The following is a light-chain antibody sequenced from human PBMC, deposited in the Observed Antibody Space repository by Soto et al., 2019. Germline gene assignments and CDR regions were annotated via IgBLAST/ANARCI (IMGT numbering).Light chain of an antibody. CDR1: SSDVGNYNL. CDR2: EVT. J-gene: IGLJ1*01. V-gene: IGLV2-23*02. Sequence: QSVLTQPASVSGSPGQSITISCTGTSSDVGNYNLVSWYQQHPGKAPKLMIYEVTKRPSGVSDRFSGSKSGNTASLTISGLQVEDEADYYCCSYAGGSTYVFATGTKVTVL. CDR3: CSYAGGSTYV.